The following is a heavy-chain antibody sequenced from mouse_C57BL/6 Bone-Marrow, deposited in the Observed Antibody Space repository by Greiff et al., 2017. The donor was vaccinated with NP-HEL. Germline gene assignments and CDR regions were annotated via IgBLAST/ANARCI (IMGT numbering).Heavy chain of an antibody. Sequence: VQLQQSGPELVKPGASVKMSCKASGYTFTDYYMHWVKQKPGKGLEWIGEIYPGSGNTYYNEKFKGKATLTADKSSSTAYMQLSSLTSEDSAVYFCAFYYYGSSPWFAYWGQGTLVTVSA. CDR2: YPGSGNTY. J-gene: IGHJ3*01. V-gene: IGHV1-83*01. CDR3: FYYYGSSPWFAY. CDR1: YTFTDYYM. D-gene: IGHD1-1*01.